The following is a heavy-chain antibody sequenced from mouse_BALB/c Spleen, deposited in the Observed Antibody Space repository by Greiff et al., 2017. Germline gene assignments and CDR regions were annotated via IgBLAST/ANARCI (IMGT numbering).Heavy chain of an antibody. CDR2: ISSGSSTI. V-gene: IGHV5-17*02. J-gene: IGHJ1*01. D-gene: IGHD2-10*02. Sequence: EVKLQESGGGLVQPGGSRKLSCAASGFTFSSFGMHWVRQAPEKGLEWVAYISSGSSTIYYADTVKGRFTISRDNPKNTLFLQMTSLRSEDTAMYYCARKAKSYGNYWYFDVWGAGTTVTVSS. CDR1: GFTFSSFG. CDR3: ARKAKSYGNYWYFDV.